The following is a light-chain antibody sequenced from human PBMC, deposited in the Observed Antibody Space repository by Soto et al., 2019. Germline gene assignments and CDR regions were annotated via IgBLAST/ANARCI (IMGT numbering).Light chain of an antibody. CDR3: RQYDQWPLT. J-gene: IGKJ4*01. Sequence: EKVITQSPATLSLSPGERATLSCRASQNVNTRLAWYQQKPGQAPRLLIYDTFTRATGIPARFSGSASGPEFTLTISSLQSEDFAVYYCRQYDQWPLTLSGGEKVVIK. CDR1: QNVNTR. CDR2: DTF. V-gene: IGKV3-15*01.